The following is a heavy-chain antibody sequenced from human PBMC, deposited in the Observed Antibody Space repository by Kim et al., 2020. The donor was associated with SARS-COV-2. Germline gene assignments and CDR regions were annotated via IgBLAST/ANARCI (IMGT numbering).Heavy chain of an antibody. J-gene: IGHJ4*02. V-gene: IGHV3-23*01. CDR3: AKDHQQGDY. Sequence: GRTDYAESVKGRLTTSRDNSKNTLYLQMNSLRAEDTAVYYCAKDHQQGDYWGQGTLVTVSS. CDR2: GRT. D-gene: IGHD2-2*01.